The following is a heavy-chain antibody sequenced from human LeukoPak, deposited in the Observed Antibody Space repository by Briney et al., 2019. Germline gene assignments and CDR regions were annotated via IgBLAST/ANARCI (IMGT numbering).Heavy chain of an antibody. CDR2: ISGSGGST. CDR3: ARDIVVVPAADY. CDR1: GFTFSSYS. D-gene: IGHD2-2*01. J-gene: IGHJ4*02. Sequence: GGSLRLSCAASGFTFSSYSMNWVRQAPGKGLEWVSAISGSGGSTYYADSVRGRFTISRDNSKNTLYLQMNSLRAEDTAVYYCARDIVVVPAADYWGQGTLVTVSS. V-gene: IGHV3-23*01.